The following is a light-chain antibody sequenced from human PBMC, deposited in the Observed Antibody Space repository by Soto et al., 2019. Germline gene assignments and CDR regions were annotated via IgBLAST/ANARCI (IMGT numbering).Light chain of an antibody. Sequence: QSVLTQPPSVSGAPGQSVTISCTGSSSNIGAGYDVHWYQQLPGTAPKLLIYGNSNRPSGVPDRFSGSKSGTSTSLAITGLQADDEADYYCQSYDSSLSVVFGGGTKLTVL. CDR2: GNS. CDR3: QSYDSSLSVV. J-gene: IGLJ2*01. V-gene: IGLV1-40*01. CDR1: SSNIGAGYD.